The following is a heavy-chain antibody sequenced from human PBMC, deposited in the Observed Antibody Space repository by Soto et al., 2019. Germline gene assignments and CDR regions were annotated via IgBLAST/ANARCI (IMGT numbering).Heavy chain of an antibody. D-gene: IGHD1-26*01. CDR3: ASGTSVGPTEY. V-gene: IGHV1-58*01. CDR2: IVVGSGNT. J-gene: IGHJ4*02. CDR1: GFTFTNSA. Sequence: QMQLVQSGPEVKKPGTSVKVSCTASGFTFTNSAVQWVRQARGQRLEWIGWIVVGSGNTNYAQKFQERVTITRDMSTSTAYMALSSLRSEDTAVYYCASGTSVGPTEYWVQGTLVTVSS.